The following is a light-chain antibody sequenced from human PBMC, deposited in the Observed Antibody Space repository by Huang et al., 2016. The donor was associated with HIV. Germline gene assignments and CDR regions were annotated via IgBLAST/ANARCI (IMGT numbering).Light chain of an antibody. CDR3: QQYKNWPWT. CDR1: QSVTSS. CDR2: RAS. J-gene: IGKJ1*01. V-gene: IGKV3-15*01. Sequence: ETVMTQSPATLSVSPGERATLSCWASQSVTSSLAWFQQKPGQAPRLLIYRASIRATGIPARCSGSGSGTDFTLTISSLLSEDFAVYYCQQYKNWPWTFGQGTKVEIK.